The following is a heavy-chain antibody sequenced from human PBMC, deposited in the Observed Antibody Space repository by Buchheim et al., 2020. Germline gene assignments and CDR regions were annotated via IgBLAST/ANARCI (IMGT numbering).Heavy chain of an antibody. CDR1: GGSFSGYY. V-gene: IGHV4-34*01. D-gene: IGHD2-21*01. CDR2: INHSGST. Sequence: QVQLQQWGAGLLKPSETLSLTCAVYGGSFSGYYWSWIRQPPGKGLEWIGEINHSGSTNYNPSLKSRVTISVDTSKNQFSLKLSSVTAADTAVYYCARGLRRGWCSYYYYYYGMDVWGQGTT. CDR3: ARGLRRGWCSYYYYYYGMDV. J-gene: IGHJ6*02.